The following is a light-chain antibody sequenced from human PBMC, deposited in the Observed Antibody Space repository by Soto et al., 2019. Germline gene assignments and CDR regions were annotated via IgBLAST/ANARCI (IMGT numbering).Light chain of an antibody. CDR1: SSDVGGYNY. Sequence: QLVLTQPASVSGSPGQSITISCTGTSSDVGGYNYVSWYQQHPGKAPKLMIYDVSNRPSGVSNRFSGSKSGNTASLTISGLQAGDEADYYCSSYTSSSTLYVIFGGGTKLTVL. V-gene: IGLV2-14*03. CDR2: DVS. J-gene: IGLJ2*01. CDR3: SSYTSSSTLYVI.